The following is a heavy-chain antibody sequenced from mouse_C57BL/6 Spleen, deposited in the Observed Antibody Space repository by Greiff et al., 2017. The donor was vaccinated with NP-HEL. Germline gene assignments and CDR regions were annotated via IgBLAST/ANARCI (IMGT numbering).Heavy chain of an antibody. D-gene: IGHD1-1*01. Sequence: QVQLQQSGAELVRPGASVKLSCKASGYTFTSYWMHWVKQRPIQGLEWIGNIDPSDSETHYNQKFKDKATLTVDKSSSTAYMQLSSLTSEDSAVYYCARVPNYYGSRSWYFDVWGTGTTVTVSS. CDR2: IDPSDSET. J-gene: IGHJ1*03. CDR1: GYTFTSYW. CDR3: ARVPNYYGSRSWYFDV. V-gene: IGHV1-52*01.